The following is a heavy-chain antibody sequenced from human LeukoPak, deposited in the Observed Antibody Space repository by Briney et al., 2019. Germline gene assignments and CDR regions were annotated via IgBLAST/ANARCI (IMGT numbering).Heavy chain of an antibody. CDR3: AGGYYYWGGTFDY. Sequence: GGSLRLSCAASGFTFSSYSMNWVRQAPGKGLEWVSSISSSSSYIYCADSVKGRFTISRDNAKSSLYLQMNSLRAEDTAVYYCAGGYYYWGGTFDYWGQGTLVTVSS. J-gene: IGHJ4*02. D-gene: IGHD3-22*01. V-gene: IGHV3-21*01. CDR2: ISSSSSYI. CDR1: GFTFSSYS.